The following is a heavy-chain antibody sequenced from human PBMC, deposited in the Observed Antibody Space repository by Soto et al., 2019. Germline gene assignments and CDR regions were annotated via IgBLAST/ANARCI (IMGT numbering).Heavy chain of an antibody. V-gene: IGHV3-23*01. CDR2: ISGSGGST. CDR1: GFTFSSYA. D-gene: IGHD1-26*01. J-gene: IGHJ6*02. CDR3: AKLGWPRGGYYQPPPDIPYYYYYGMDV. Sequence: EVQLLESGGGLVQPGGSLRLSCAASGFTFSSYAMSWVRQAPGKGLEWVSAISGSGGSTYYADSVKGRFTISRDNSKNTLYLQMSSLRAEDTSVYYCAKLGWPRGGYYQPPPDIPYYYYYGMDVWGQGTTVNVSS.